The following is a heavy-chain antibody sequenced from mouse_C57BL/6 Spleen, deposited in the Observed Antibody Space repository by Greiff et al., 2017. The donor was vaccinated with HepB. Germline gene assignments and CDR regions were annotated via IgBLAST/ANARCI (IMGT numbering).Heavy chain of an antibody. Sequence: RAGAGLAGPGWGGGGCVKSSGCTFTSYGISWVKQRTGQGLEWIGEIYPRSGNTYYNEKFKGKATLTADKSSSTAYMELRSLTSEDSAVYFCARDSSGLYYFDYWGQGTTLTVSS. CDR3: ARDSSGLYYFDY. CDR2: IYPRSGNT. V-gene: IGHV1-81*01. D-gene: IGHD3-2*02. CDR1: GCTFTSYG. J-gene: IGHJ2*01.